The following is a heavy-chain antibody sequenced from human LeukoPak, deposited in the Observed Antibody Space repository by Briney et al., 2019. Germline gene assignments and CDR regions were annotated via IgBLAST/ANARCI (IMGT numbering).Heavy chain of an antibody. CDR3: AREPGGFRKYLAY. CDR2: IIPIFGTT. D-gene: IGHD2-15*01. J-gene: IGHJ4*02. V-gene: IGHV1-69*06. Sequence: SVKVSCKASGDTLGNYAITWVRQAPGQGLEWMGRIIPIFGTTYYAQKFQGRVTITADKSTNTAYMEMSSLKSEDTAVYYCAREPGGFRKYLAYWGKGALVTVSS. CDR1: GDTLGNYA.